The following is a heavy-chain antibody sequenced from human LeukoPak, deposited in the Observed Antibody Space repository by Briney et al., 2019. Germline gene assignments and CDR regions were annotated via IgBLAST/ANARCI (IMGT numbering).Heavy chain of an antibody. CDR3: ARAQEDYYGSGSYYAGTPFDY. Sequence: SETLSLTCTVSGGSISRYNWSWIRQPPRKRLEWIGYIYYSGSANYNPSLKSRVTISVDTYKNQFSRKLSSVTAADTAVYYCARAQEDYYGSGSYYAGTPFDYWGQGTLVTVSS. V-gene: IGHV4-59*01. CDR1: GGSISRYN. D-gene: IGHD3-10*01. CDR2: IYYSGSA. J-gene: IGHJ4*02.